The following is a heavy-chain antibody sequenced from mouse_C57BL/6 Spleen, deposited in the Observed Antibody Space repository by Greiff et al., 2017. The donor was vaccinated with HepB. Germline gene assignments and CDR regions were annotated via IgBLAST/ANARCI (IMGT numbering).Heavy chain of an antibody. V-gene: IGHV1-82*01. Sequence: VQLVESGPELVKPGASVKISCKASGYAFSSSWMNWVKQRPGKGLEWIGRIYPGDGDTNYNGKFKGKATLTADKSSSTAYMQLSSLTSEDSAVYFCGTGTLGYYFDYWGQGTTLTVSS. D-gene: IGHD4-1*01. CDR2: IYPGDGDT. CDR1: GYAFSSSW. J-gene: IGHJ2*01. CDR3: GTGTLGYYFDY.